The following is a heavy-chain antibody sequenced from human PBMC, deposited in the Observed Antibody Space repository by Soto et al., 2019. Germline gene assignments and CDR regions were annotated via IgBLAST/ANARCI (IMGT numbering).Heavy chain of an antibody. V-gene: IGHV3-21*01. J-gene: IGHJ4*02. CDR3: ARDPFGFGEFRPQQFDY. Sequence: GGSLRLSCAASGFTFSSYSMNWVRQAPGKGLEWVSSISSSSSYIYYADSVKGRFTISRDNAKNSLYLQMNSLRAEDTAVYYCARDPFGFGEFRPQQFDYWGQGTLVTVSS. CDR2: ISSSSSYI. D-gene: IGHD3-10*01. CDR1: GFTFSSYS.